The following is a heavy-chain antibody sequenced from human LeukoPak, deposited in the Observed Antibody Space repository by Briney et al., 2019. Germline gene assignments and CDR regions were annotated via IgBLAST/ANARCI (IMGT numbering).Heavy chain of an antibody. V-gene: IGHV3-7*01. CDR3: ARYCGGDCYGMDV. D-gene: IGHD2-21*01. CDR2: IKQDGSEK. Sequence: GGSLRLSRTASGFTFSSYWMSWVRQAPGKGLEWVANIKQDGSEKAYVDSVKGRFTISRDSAQNSLYLQMNSLRAEDTAVYYCARYCGGDCYGMDVWGQGTTVTVSS. J-gene: IGHJ6*02. CDR1: GFTFSSYW.